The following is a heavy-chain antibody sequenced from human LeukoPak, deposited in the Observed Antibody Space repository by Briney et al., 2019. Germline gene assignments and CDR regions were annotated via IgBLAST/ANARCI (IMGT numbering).Heavy chain of an antibody. CDR2: MNPNSGNT. J-gene: IGHJ4*02. Sequence: ASVKVSCKASGYTFTSYDINWVRQATGQGLEWMGWMNPNSGNTGYAQKFQGRVTITRNTSISTAYMGLSSLRSEDTAVYYCARGRSNAGRPLDYWGQGTLVTVSS. CDR1: GYTFTSYD. V-gene: IGHV1-8*03. CDR3: ARGRSNAGRPLDY.